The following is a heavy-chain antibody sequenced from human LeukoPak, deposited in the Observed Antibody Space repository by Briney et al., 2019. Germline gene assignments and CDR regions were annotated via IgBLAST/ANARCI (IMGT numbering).Heavy chain of an antibody. CDR1: GGSINSSSYY. CDR2: IYYSGST. J-gene: IGHJ5*02. D-gene: IGHD3-22*01. CDR3: ARGPGGTHYYDTRGLWNWFDP. Sequence: SETLSLTCTVSGGSINSSSYYWGWIRQPPGKGLEWIGSIYYSGSTYDNPSLKSRVTISVDTSKNQFSLKLSSVTAADTAVYYCARGPGGTHYYDTRGLWNWFDPWGQGTLVTVSS. V-gene: IGHV4-39*07.